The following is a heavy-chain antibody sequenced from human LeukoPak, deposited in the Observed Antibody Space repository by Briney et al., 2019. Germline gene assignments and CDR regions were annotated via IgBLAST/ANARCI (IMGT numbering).Heavy chain of an antibody. Sequence: GGSLRLSCAASGFTFSSYAMHWVRQAPGKGLEWVAVISYDGSNKYYADSAKGRFTISRDNSKNTLYLQMNSLRAEDTAVYYCARAVDTAMVTKGFDYWGQGTLVTVSS. J-gene: IGHJ4*02. CDR2: ISYDGSNK. CDR1: GFTFSSYA. D-gene: IGHD5-18*01. CDR3: ARAVDTAMVTKGFDY. V-gene: IGHV3-30*04.